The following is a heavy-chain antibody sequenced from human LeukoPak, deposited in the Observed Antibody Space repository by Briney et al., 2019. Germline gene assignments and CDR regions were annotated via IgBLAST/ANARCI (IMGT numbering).Heavy chain of an antibody. CDR1: GGSFSGYY. J-gene: IGHJ4*02. Sequence: SETLSLTCAVYGGSFSGYYWSWIRQPPGKGLEWIGEINHSGSTNYNPSLKSRVTISVDTSKNQFSLKLSSLTAADTAVYYCARVYDSSGYYLAYWGQGTLVTVSS. CDR2: INHSGST. D-gene: IGHD3-22*01. V-gene: IGHV4-34*01. CDR3: ARVYDSSGYYLAY.